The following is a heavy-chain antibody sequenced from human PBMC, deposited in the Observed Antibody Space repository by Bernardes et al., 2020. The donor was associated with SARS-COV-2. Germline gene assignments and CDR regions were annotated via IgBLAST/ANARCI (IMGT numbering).Heavy chain of an antibody. Sequence: GGSLRLSCAASGFTFDDYAMHWVRQAPGKGLEWVSGISWNSGSIGYADSVKGRFTISRDNAKNSLYLQMNSLRAEDTALYYCAKDIADKRYYYDSSGYFAHFDYWGQGTLVTVSS. D-gene: IGHD3-22*01. CDR1: GFTFDDYA. CDR2: ISWNSGSI. CDR3: AKDIADKRYYYDSSGYFAHFDY. V-gene: IGHV3-9*01. J-gene: IGHJ4*02.